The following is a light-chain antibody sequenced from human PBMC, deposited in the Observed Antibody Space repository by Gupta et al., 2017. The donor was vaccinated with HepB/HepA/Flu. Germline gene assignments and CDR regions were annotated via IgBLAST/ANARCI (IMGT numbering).Light chain of an antibody. V-gene: IGKV4-1*01. Sequence: DSVLTQSPDSLAVSLGERATINCKSSQSGLYNSNNKNYLAWYQQKPGQPPKLLIYWASTRESGVPDRFSGSGSGTDFTLTISSLQAEDVADYYCQQEDSFPCTLGQGTKVAIK. CDR2: WAS. J-gene: IGKJ2*02. CDR1: QSGLYNSNNKNY. CDR3: QQEDSFPCT.